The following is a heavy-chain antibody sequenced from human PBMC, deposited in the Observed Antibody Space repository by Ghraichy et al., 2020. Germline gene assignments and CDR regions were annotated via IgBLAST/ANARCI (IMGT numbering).Heavy chain of an antibody. V-gene: IGHV4-59*08. J-gene: IGHJ4*02. D-gene: IGHD1-1*01. CDR3: ARHAWTGLSDPSIFAS. CDR1: RGSISSYY. Sequence: SETLSLTCTVSRGSISSYYWSWIRQPPGEGLEWIGYMHYSGSTDQNPSLKSRVTMSLDTSKNHFSLKLRSVTAADTATYYCARHAWTGLSDPSIFASWGQGTLVTVSS. CDR2: MHYSGST.